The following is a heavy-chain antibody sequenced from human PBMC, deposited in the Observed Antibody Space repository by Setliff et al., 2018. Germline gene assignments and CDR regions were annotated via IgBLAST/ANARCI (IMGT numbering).Heavy chain of an antibody. CDR2: IYPADSDP. J-gene: IGHJ3*02. CDR3: ARSPLDDAFDI. CDR1: GYSFTSYW. V-gene: IGHV5-51*01. Sequence: GESLKISCKGSGYSFTSYWIGWVRQMPGKGLELMGIIYPADSDPRYSPSFQGQVTISVDKSISTVYLHWSSLKASDTAMYYCARSPLDDAFDIWGQGTMVTVSS.